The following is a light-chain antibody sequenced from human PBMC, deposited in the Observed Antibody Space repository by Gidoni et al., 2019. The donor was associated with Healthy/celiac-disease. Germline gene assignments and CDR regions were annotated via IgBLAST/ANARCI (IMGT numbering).Light chain of an antibody. CDR2: LGS. J-gene: IGKJ4*01. CDR3: MQALQTPGT. Sequence: IVMTQSPLSLPVAPGEPASISCRSSQSLLHSNGYNYLDWYLQKPGQLPQLLIYLGSNRASGVPNRLSGSGSGTDFTLKISRVEAEDVGVYYRMQALQTPGTLGGGTKVEIK. V-gene: IGKV2-28*01. CDR1: QSLLHSNGYNY.